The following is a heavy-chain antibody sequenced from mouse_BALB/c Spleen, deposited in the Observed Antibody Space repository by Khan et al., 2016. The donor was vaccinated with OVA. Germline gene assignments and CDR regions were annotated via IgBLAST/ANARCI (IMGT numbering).Heavy chain of an antibody. CDR1: GFAFSSYD. J-gene: IGHJ3*01. D-gene: IGHD2-10*01. Sequence: EVQLVESGGGLVKPGGSLKLSCAPSGFAFSSYDMSWVRQTPEKRLEWVATISGTGIYTYYPDSVQGRFTISRDNARNTLYLQMSSLRSEDTALYYCARPSYYGNPWFTYWGQGTLGTVSA. CDR2: ISGTGIYT. V-gene: IGHV5-9*02. CDR3: ARPSYYGNPWFTY.